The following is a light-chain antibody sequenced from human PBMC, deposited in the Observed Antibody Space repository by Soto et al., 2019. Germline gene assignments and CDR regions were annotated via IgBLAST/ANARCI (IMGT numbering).Light chain of an antibody. Sequence: QSALTQPASVSGSPGQSITISCTGTSSDVGRYNYVSWYQQHPGKAPKLMIYEVSNRPSGVSNRFSGSKSGNTASLTISGLQAEDEADYYCSSYTSSSTLVVFGGGIKLTVL. CDR1: SSDVGRYNY. CDR3: SSYTSSSTLVV. CDR2: EVS. J-gene: IGLJ2*01. V-gene: IGLV2-14*01.